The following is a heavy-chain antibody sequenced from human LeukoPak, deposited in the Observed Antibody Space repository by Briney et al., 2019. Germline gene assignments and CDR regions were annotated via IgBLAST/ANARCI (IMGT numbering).Heavy chain of an antibody. CDR3: AKVAGGYSSSHPVDY. V-gene: IGHV3-30*18. CDR2: ISYDGSNK. D-gene: IGHD6-13*01. CDR1: GFTFSSYG. Sequence: GGSLRLSCAASGFTFSSYGMHWVRQAPGKGLEWVAVISYDGSNKYYADSVKGRFTISRDNSKNTLYLQMNSLRAEDTAVYYCAKVAGGYSSSHPVDYWGQGTLVTVSS. J-gene: IGHJ4*02.